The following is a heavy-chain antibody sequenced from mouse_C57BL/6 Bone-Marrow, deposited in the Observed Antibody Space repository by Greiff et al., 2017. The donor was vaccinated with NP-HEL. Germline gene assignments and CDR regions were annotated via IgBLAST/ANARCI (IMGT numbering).Heavy chain of an antibody. CDR2: ISSGGSYT. CDR3: AIYYYGSSYY. V-gene: IGHV5-6*01. J-gene: IGHJ2*01. CDR1: GFTFSSYG. Sequence: ELQRVESGGDLVKPGGSLKLSCAASGFTFSSYGMSWVRQTPDKRLEWVATISSGGSYTYYPDSVKGRFTISRDNAKNTLYLQMSSLKSEDTAMYYCAIYYYGSSYYWGQGTTLTVSS. D-gene: IGHD1-1*01.